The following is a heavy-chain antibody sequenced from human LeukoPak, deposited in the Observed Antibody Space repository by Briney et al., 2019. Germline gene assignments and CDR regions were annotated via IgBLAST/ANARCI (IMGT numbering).Heavy chain of an antibody. D-gene: IGHD6-13*01. J-gene: IGHJ4*02. CDR3: ARGRETPPAWGIAAALPSPFDY. Sequence: PSETLSLTCTVSGGSISGYYWSWSRQPPGKGVEWIGNLYYMRGAWYKSSLKSRVTTSVDTSRNEFSLKLSSVTAADTAVYYCARGRETPPAWGIAAALPSPFDYWGQGTLVTVSS. V-gene: IGHV4-59*01. CDR2: LYYMRGA. CDR1: GGSISGYY.